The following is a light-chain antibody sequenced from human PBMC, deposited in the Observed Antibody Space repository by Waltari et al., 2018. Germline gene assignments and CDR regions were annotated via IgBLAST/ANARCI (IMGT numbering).Light chain of an antibody. CDR1: ESVSRA. J-gene: IGKJ1*01. CDR2: GAA. V-gene: IGKV3-20*01. CDR3: QHYLRLPVT. Sequence: CRASESVSRALAWYQQKPGQAPRLLIYGAATRATGIPDRFSGSGAGTDFSLTISRLEPDDFAVYYCQHYLRLPVTFGQGTTVEI.